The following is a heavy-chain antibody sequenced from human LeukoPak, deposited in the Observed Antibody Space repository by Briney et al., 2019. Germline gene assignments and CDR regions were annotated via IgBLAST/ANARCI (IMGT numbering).Heavy chain of an antibody. J-gene: IGHJ4*02. D-gene: IGHD1-1*01. V-gene: IGHV4-39*01. CDR1: GGSISSSSYY. Sequence: SETLSLTCTVSGGSISSSSYYWGWIRQLPGKGLEWIGSIYYSGSTYYNPSLKSRVTISVDTSKNQFSLKLSSVTAADTAVYYCARQYNWNDFDYWGQGTLVTVSS. CDR2: IYYSGST. CDR3: ARQYNWNDFDY.